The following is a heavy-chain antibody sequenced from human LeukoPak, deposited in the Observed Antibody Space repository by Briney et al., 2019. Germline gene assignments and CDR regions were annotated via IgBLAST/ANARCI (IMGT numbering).Heavy chain of an antibody. D-gene: IGHD6-13*01. J-gene: IGHJ4*02. Sequence: GGSLRLSCAASGSTFSSDWMSWVRQAPGKGLEWVANIKQDGSEKNYADSVKGRFTISRDNAKNSLYLQMNSLRADDTAVYYCARAKWPVAAGQFDYWGQGTPVTVSS. CDR3: ARAKWPVAAGQFDY. V-gene: IGHV3-7*04. CDR1: GSTFSSDW. CDR2: IKQDGSEK.